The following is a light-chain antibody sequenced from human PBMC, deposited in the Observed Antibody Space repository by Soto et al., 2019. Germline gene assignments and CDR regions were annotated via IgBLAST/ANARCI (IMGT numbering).Light chain of an antibody. Sequence: QSVLTQPPSASGTPGQRVTISCSGSSSNIGSNTVNWYQQLPGTAPKLLIYSNNQRPSGVPDRFSGSKSGTSASLAISGLQSEEEVDYYCAAWDASRNGYVFGTGTNVTVL. CDR2: SNN. J-gene: IGLJ1*01. CDR1: SSNIGSNT. V-gene: IGLV1-44*01. CDR3: AAWDASRNGYV.